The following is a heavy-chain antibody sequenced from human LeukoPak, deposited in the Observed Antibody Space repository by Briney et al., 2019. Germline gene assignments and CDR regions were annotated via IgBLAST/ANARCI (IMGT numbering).Heavy chain of an antibody. CDR2: ISYDGSNK. D-gene: IGHD1-26*01. Sequence: GRSLRLSCAASGFTFSSYDMHWVRQAPGKGLEWVAVISYDGSNKYYADSVKGRFTISRDNSKNTLYLQMNSLRAEDTAVYYCARCSYLPPYYYYYGMDVWGQGTTVTVSS. V-gene: IGHV3-30-3*01. J-gene: IGHJ6*02. CDR3: ARCSYLPPYYYYYGMDV. CDR1: GFTFSSYD.